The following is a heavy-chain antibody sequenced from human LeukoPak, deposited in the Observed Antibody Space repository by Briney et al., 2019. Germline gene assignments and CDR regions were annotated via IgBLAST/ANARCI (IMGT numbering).Heavy chain of an antibody. CDR1: GGSISSGGYY. V-gene: IGHV4-31*03. J-gene: IGHJ6*02. CDR3: ARSLGYCSSTSCYSYYYYGMDV. D-gene: IGHD2-2*01. CDR2: IYYSGST. Sequence: PSETLSLTCTVSGGSISSGGYYWSWIRQHPGKGLEWIGYIYYSGSTYYNPSLKSRVTISVDTSKDQFSLKLSSVTAADTAVYYCARSLGYCSSTSCYSYYYYGMDVWGQGTTVTVSS.